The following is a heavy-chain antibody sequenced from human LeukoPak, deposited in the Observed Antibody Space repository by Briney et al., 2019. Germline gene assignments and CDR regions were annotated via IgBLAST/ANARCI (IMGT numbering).Heavy chain of an antibody. J-gene: IGHJ6*02. CDR3: ARAPWAIFGVVRLAYGMVV. CDR2: IIPIFGTA. CDR1: GGTFSSYA. D-gene: IGHD3-3*01. V-gene: IGHV1-69*13. Sequence: GASVKVSCKASGGTFSSYAISWMRQAPGQGLEWMGGIIPIFGTANYAQKFQGRVTITADESTSTAYMELSSLRSEDTAVYYCARAPWAIFGVVRLAYGMVVWGQGTTVTVSS.